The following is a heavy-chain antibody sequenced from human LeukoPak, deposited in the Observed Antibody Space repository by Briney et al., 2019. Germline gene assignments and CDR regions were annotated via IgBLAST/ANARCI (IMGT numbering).Heavy chain of an antibody. CDR2: ITGSGATT. V-gene: IGHV3-23*01. CDR3: ARGTMVRGVIPNWFDP. D-gene: IGHD3-10*01. CDR1: GFTFSGHG. J-gene: IGHJ5*02. Sequence: GGSLRLSCAASGFTFSGHGMNWVRQAPGKGLEWVSGITGSGATTYYADSVKGRFTISRDNSKNTLYLQMNSLRAEDTAVYYCARGTMVRGVIPNWFDPWGQGTLVTVSS.